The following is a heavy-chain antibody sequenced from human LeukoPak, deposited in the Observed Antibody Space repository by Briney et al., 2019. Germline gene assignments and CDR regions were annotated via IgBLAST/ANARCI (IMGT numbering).Heavy chain of an antibody. CDR1: GFIFSSYW. V-gene: IGHV3-7*01. J-gene: IGHJ4*02. CDR2: IKQVGSAK. Sequence: GGALGLSCASAGFIFSSYWMSLVRQAAGKGQERVANIKQVGSAKYYVDSLKGRFTISRDNAKNSLYLQMNSLRAEDTAVYYCARCQTYSYGSDYWGQGTLVTVSS. CDR3: ARCQTYSYGSDY. D-gene: IGHD5-18*01.